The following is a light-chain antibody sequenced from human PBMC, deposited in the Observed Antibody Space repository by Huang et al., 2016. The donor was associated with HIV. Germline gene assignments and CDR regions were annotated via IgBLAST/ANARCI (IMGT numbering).Light chain of an antibody. CDR1: QNVRNN. V-gene: IGKV3D-15*01. CDR3: QQYDKWPPGLT. Sequence: EIMMTQSPATLSVSPGGRATLSCRASQNVRNNVAWYQQKTGQAPRLLIYETSTRASGIPARVSGSGSATDFTLTISGLQSEDFAIYYCQQYDKWPPGLTFGGGTKVEI. CDR2: ETS. J-gene: IGKJ4*01.